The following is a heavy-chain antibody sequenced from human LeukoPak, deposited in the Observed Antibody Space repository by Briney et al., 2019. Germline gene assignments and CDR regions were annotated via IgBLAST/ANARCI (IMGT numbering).Heavy chain of an antibody. CDR1: GGSFSGYY. CDR2: SYHGGSA. Sequence: SETLSLTCAVYGGSFSGYYWRWIRQPPGKGLEWIGESYHGGSANYNPSLKNRVTISLDTSKNQFSLQLTAVTAADTAVYYCARARDIGIVPAARNPLLRGRYYMDVWGKGTTVTVSS. CDR3: ARARDIGIVPAARNPLLRGRYYMDV. J-gene: IGHJ6*03. V-gene: IGHV4-34*01. D-gene: IGHD2-2*01.